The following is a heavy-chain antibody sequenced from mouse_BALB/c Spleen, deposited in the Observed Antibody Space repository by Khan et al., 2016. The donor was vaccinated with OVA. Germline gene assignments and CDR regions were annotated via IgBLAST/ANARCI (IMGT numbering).Heavy chain of an antibody. D-gene: IGHD1-1*01. V-gene: IGHV1-26*01. CDR2: VNPNTGGS. CDR1: GYSFTLYY. Sequence: VQLQQSGPDLVKPGASVKISCKASGYSFTLYYMTWVKQSHGKNLEWIGRVNPNTGGSDYNQEFKGKAILTVDKSSNTAYMELHSLTSEDSAVYYCARGYYFFAYWGQGTLVTVSA. J-gene: IGHJ3*01. CDR3: ARGYYFFAY.